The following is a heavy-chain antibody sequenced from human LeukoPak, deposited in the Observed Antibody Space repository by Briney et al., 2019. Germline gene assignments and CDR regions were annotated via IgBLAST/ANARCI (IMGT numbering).Heavy chain of an antibody. D-gene: IGHD2-2*01. CDR2: IYPGDSDT. CDR1: GYSFTSYW. J-gene: IGHJ4*02. Sequence: GESLKISCEGSGYSFTSYWIGWVRQMPGKGLGWMGIIYPGDSDTRYSPSFQGQVTISADKSISAAYLQWSSLKASDTAMYYCARHYCSTTSCYADYWSQGTLVTVSS. CDR3: ARHYCSTTSCYADY. V-gene: IGHV5-51*01.